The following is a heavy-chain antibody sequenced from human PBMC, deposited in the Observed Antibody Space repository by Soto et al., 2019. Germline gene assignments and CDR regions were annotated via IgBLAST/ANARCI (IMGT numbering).Heavy chain of an antibody. D-gene: IGHD5-18*01. CDR1: GFTFDDYA. J-gene: IGHJ3*02. Sequence: HPGGSLRLSCAASGFTFDDYAMHWVRQAPGKGLEWVSGISWNSGSIGYADSVKGRFTISRDNAKNSLYLQMNSLRAEDTALYYCAKDLDGYHSAFDIWGQGTMVTVSS. CDR3: AKDLDGYHSAFDI. CDR2: ISWNSGSI. V-gene: IGHV3-9*01.